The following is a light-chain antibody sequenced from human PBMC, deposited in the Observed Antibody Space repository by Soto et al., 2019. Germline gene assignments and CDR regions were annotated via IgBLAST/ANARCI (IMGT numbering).Light chain of an antibody. CDR3: QQYGSSGT. Sequence: ENVFTQSPGNPSLAPGERATLSCRASQSVSNNYLAWYQQKPGQAPRLLIYGASNRATGIPDRFSGSGSGTDFTLTISRLEPEDFAVYYCQQYGSSGTFGQGTKVDIK. J-gene: IGKJ1*01. CDR1: QSVSNNY. V-gene: IGKV3-20*01. CDR2: GAS.